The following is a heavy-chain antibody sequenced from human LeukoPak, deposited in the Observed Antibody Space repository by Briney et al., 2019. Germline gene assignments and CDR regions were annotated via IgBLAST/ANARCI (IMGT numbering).Heavy chain of an antibody. J-gene: IGHJ6*02. D-gene: IGHD3-10*01. CDR2: ISADNGNT. Sequence: ASVTVSCKASGYTFNSDDISWVRQAPGQGLEWMGRISADNGNTNYAQKVQGRVTMTTDTSTSTAYMELRSLRSDDTAVYYCARGTPYYYGMDVWGQGTTVTVSS. V-gene: IGHV1-18*01. CDR1: GYTFNSDD. CDR3: ARGTPYYYGMDV.